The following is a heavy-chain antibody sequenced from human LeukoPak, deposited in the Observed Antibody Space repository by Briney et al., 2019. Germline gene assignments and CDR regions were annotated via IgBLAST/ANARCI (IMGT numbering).Heavy chain of an antibody. Sequence: SGGSLRLSCAASGFTFSSHAMNWVRQPPGKGLDWVSSIDKSGDGAFYADSVKGRFTISRDNSKNTLYLQMNSLRREDTAVYYCARRGGTSGWGAFDIRGQGTMVTVSS. CDR2: IDKSGDGA. J-gene: IGHJ3*02. CDR3: ARRGGTSGWGAFDI. D-gene: IGHD2-2*01. V-gene: IGHV3-23*01. CDR1: GFTFSSHA.